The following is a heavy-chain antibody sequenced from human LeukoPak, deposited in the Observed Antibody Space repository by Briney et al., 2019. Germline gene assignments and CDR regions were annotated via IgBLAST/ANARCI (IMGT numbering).Heavy chain of an antibody. V-gene: IGHV1-69*05. D-gene: IGHD3-22*01. CDR1: GGTFSSYA. CDR3: ARGREYYYDISGYYGL. J-gene: IGHJ4*02. CDR2: IIPIFGTA. Sequence: SVKVSCKASGGTFSSYAISWVRQAPGQGLEWMGGIIPIFGTANYAQKFQGRVTITTDESTSTAYMELSSLRSEDTAVYYCARGREYYYDISGYYGLWGQGTLVTVSS.